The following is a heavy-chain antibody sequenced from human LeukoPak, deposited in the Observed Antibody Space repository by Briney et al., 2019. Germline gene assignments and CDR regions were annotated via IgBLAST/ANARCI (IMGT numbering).Heavy chain of an antibody. CDR3: AKARDYYGSGSHPHY. J-gene: IGHJ4*02. CDR1: GFTFSTYG. CDR2: ISYDGSNK. Sequence: GGSLRLSCAASGFTFSTYGMHWVRQAQGKGLKWVAVISYDGSNKYYADSVKGRFTISRDNSKNALYLQMNSLRAEDTSVYYCAKARDYYGSGSHPHYWGQGTLVTVSS. V-gene: IGHV3-30*18. D-gene: IGHD3-10*01.